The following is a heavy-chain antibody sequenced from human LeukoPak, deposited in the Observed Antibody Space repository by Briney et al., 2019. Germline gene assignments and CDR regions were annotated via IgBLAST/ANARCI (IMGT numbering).Heavy chain of an antibody. CDR2: INPNSGGT. D-gene: IGHD2-15*01. V-gene: IGHV1-2*02. CDR1: GYTFTGYY. CDR3: ARQPSYCSGGSCYGDY. J-gene: IGHJ4*02. Sequence: ASVKVSCKASGYTFTGYYMHWVRQAPGQGLEWMGWINPNSGGTSYAQKFQGRVTMTRDTSISTAYMELTRLRSDDTAVYYCARQPSYCSGGSCYGDYWGQGTLVTVSS.